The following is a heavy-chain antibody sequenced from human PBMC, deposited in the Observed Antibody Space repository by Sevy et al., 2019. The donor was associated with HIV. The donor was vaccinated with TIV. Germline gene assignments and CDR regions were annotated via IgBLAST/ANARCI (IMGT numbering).Heavy chain of an antibody. CDR3: AKAAIVAVTASPNCFDY. V-gene: IGHV3-30*18. Sequence: GGSLRLSCAASGFTFTTSGMHWVRQAPGRGLEWVAVISYDGTNQNYADSVKGRFIISRDNSKNTLSLQMNSLRTEDTAVYYCAKAAIVAVTASPNCFDYWGQGVLVIVSS. D-gene: IGHD2-21*02. CDR1: GFTFTTSG. CDR2: ISYDGTNQ. J-gene: IGHJ4*02.